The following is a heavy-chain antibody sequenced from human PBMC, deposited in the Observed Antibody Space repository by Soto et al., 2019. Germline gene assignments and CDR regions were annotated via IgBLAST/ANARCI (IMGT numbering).Heavy chain of an antibody. V-gene: IGHV3-48*02. CDR2: ISSSSTI. J-gene: IGHJ6*02. D-gene: IGHD6-19*01. CDR3: ARTPRDSSGWYFGMDV. CDR1: GFTFSSYS. Sequence: PGGSLRLSCAASGFTFSSYSMNWVRQAPGKGLEWVSYISSSSTIYYADSVKGRFTISRDNAKNSLYLQMNSLRDEDTAVYYCARTPRDSSGWYFGMDVWGQGTTVTVSS.